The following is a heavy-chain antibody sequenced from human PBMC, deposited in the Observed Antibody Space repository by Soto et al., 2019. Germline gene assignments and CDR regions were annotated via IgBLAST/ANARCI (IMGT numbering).Heavy chain of an antibody. Sequence: GGSLRLSCAASGFTFDDFAMHWVRQAPGKGLEWVSGVDWNSGSTAYADSVKGRFTISRDNARNSLYLQMNSLRAEDTALYYCAKGRGSYEVKFGMDVWGQGTTVTVS. CDR2: VDWNSGST. J-gene: IGHJ6*02. CDR3: AKGRGSYEVKFGMDV. CDR1: GFTFDDFA. V-gene: IGHV3-9*01. D-gene: IGHD6-25*01.